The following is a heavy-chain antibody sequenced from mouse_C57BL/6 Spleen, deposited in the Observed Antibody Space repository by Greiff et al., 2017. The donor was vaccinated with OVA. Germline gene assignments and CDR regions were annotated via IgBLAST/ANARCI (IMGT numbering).Heavy chain of an antibody. CDR1: GFTFSSYA. V-gene: IGHV5-9-1*02. D-gene: IGHD1-1*01. Sequence: EVQLVESGEGLVKPGGSLKLSCAASGFTFSSYAMSWVRQTPEKRLEWVAYISSGGDYIYYADTVKGRFTISRDNARNTLYLQMSSLKSEDTAMYYCTREEDYYYGSSSVPYWYFDVWGTGTTVTVSS. J-gene: IGHJ1*03. CDR3: TREEDYYYGSSSVPYWYFDV. CDR2: ISSGGDYI.